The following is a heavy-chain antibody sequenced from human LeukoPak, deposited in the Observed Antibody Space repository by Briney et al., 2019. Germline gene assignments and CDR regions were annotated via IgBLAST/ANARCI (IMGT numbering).Heavy chain of an antibody. V-gene: IGHV1-46*01. D-gene: IGHD3-10*01. J-gene: IGHJ4*02. CDR2: ISPSGGST. Sequence: ASVKVSCKAFGYTFTSNYMHWVRQAPGQGPEWMGVISPSGGSTTYAQKFQGRVTLTRDMSTSTDYLELSSLRSEDTAVYYCARYIAGSGSSFDYWGQGTLVTVSS. CDR3: ARYIAGSGSSFDY. CDR1: GYTFTSNY.